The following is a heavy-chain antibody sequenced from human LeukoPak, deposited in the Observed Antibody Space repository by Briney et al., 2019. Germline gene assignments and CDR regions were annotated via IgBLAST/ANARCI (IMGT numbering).Heavy chain of an antibody. D-gene: IGHD3-22*01. CDR2: IYYSGST. J-gene: IGHJ4*02. Sequence: PSETLSLTCAVSGGSISSGGYSWSWIRQPPGKGLEWIGYIYYSGSTYYNPSLKSRVTISVDTSKNQFSLKLSSVTAADTAVYYCARVEEYYYDSSGYYHYFDYWGQGTLVTVSS. CDR3: ARVEEYYYDSSGYYHYFDY. V-gene: IGHV4-30-4*07. CDR1: GGSISSGGYS.